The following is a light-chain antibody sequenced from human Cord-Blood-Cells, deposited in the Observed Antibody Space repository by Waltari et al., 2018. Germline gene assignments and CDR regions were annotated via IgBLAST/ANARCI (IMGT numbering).Light chain of an antibody. Sequence: IVLTQSPGTLSLSPGARATLSCRARQSVSSNYLAWYQQKPGQAPRLLIYGASSRATGIPDRFSGSGSGTDFTLTISRLEPEDFAVYYCQQYGSSFTFGPGTKVDIK. CDR1: QSVSSNY. V-gene: IGKV3-20*01. CDR2: GAS. J-gene: IGKJ3*01. CDR3: QQYGSSFT.